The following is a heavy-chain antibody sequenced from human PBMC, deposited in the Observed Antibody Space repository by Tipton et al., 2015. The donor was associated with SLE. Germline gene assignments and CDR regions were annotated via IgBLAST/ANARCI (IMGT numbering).Heavy chain of an antibody. CDR2: INHTGGT. CDR3: VRERKYVVRFRELVAPDL. D-gene: IGHD1-26*01. Sequence: TLSLTCTVSGGSISSYYWSWIRQTPGEGLEWIGEINHTGGTNYNPSLESRVTMSVDTSKNQFSLKLSSVTAADTAMYYCVRERKYVVRFRELVAPDLWGQGTAITVSP. V-gene: IGHV4-34*01. J-gene: IGHJ3*01. CDR1: GGSISSYY.